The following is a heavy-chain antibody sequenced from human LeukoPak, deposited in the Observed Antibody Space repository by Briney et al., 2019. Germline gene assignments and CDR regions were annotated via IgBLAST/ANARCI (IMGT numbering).Heavy chain of an antibody. CDR2: FDPEDGET. V-gene: IGHV1-24*01. J-gene: IGHJ4*02. D-gene: IGHD5-18*01. Sequence: ASVKVSCKVYGYTLTELSMHWVRQAPGKGLEWMGGFDPEDGETIYAQKFQGRVTMTEDTSTDTAYMELSSLRSEDTAVYYCATAMTAMVTYYFDYWGQGTLVTVSS. CDR1: GYTLTELS. CDR3: ATAMTAMVTYYFDY.